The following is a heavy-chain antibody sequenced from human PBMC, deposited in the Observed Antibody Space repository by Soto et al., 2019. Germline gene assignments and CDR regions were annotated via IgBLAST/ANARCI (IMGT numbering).Heavy chain of an antibody. CDR3: ARSLSASSGWFDP. J-gene: IGHJ5*02. V-gene: IGHV4-30-4*01. D-gene: IGHD6-6*01. CDR2: IYKSGTS. Sequence: QVHLQESGPGLIKPSQTLSLTCTVSGDYISSGDFFWTWIRQSPGKGLEWLAYIYKSGTSYYNPSLKNRLFIAIDTPNNRFSLQVTSVTAADTAFYYCARSLSASSGWFDPWGHGTLVTVSS. CDR1: GDYISSGDFF.